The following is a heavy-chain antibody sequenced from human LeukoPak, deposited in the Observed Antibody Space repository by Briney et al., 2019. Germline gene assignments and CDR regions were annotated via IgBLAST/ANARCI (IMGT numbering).Heavy chain of an antibody. J-gene: IGHJ4*02. CDR1: GFTFSSYS. D-gene: IGHD6-13*01. CDR3: ARALAAAGTFDY. CDR2: ISSSSYI. V-gene: IGHV3-21*01. Sequence: GGTLRLSCAASGFTFSSYSMNWVRQAPGKGLEWVSSISSSSYIYYTDSVKGRFTISRDNAKNSLYLQMNSVRAEDTAVYYCARALAAAGTFDYWGQGTLVTVSS.